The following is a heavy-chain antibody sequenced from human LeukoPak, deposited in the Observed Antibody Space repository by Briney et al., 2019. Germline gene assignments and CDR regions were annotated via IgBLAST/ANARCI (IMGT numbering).Heavy chain of an antibody. CDR2: IYPGDSDT. J-gene: IGHJ4*02. CDR1: GYRFTSYW. D-gene: IGHD5-24*01. Sequence: GESLKISCQGSGYRFTSYWIGWVRQMPGKGLEWMGIIYPGDSDTRYSPSFQGQVTISADKSISTAYLQWSSLKASDTAMYYCARQSLEMATGFDYWGQGTLVTVSS. CDR3: ARQSLEMATGFDY. V-gene: IGHV5-51*01.